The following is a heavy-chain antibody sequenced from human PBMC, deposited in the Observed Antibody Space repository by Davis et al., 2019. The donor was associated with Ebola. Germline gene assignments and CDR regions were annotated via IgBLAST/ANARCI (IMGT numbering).Heavy chain of an antibody. Sequence: ASVKVSCKASGYTFTSYYMHWVRQAPGQGLEWMGIINPSGGSTSYAQKFQGRVTMTRDTSTNTVHMELRGLRSDDTAVYYCARAQFPTTSDHWGQGTLVTVSS. D-gene: IGHD1-1*01. J-gene: IGHJ4*02. CDR2: INPSGGST. V-gene: IGHV1-46*01. CDR1: GYTFTSYY. CDR3: ARAQFPTTSDH.